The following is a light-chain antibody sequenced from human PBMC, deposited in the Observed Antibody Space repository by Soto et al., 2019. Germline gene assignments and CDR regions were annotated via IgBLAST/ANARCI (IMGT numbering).Light chain of an antibody. J-gene: IGKJ5*01. CDR3: QQYNNWPLT. CDR1: QSISGY. Sequence: DLQMTQSPSSLSASVGDRVTITCRASQSISGYLNWYQQKPGKAPKLLIYAASSLQSGVPSRFSGSGSGTELTITISSLQPDDCETYYCQQYNNWPLTFGQGTRLEIK. CDR2: AAS. V-gene: IGKV1-39*01.